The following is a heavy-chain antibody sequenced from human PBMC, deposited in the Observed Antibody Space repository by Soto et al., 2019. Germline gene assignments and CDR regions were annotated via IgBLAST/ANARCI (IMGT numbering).Heavy chain of an antibody. CDR3: ARWDDFDYYYGVDV. J-gene: IGHJ6*02. CDR2: ITPIFGTA. V-gene: IGHV1-69*06. Sequence: SVKVSCKASGGTFSSHAISWVRQAPGQGLEWMGGITPIFGTANYAQKFQGRVTITADKFTTTAYMELRSLTSEDTAVYYCARWDDFDYYYGVDVWGQGTTVTVSS. CDR1: GGTFSSHA. D-gene: IGHD3-16*01.